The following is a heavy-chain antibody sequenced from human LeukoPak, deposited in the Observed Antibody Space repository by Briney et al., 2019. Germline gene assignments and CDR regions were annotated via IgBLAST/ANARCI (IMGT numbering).Heavy chain of an antibody. V-gene: IGHV3-23*01. CDR2: ISPSGGST. CDR1: GFTFSSCA. Sequence: GGSLRLSCAAAGFTFSSCAMRWVRQAPGKGLEWVSNISPSGGSTYYADSVKGRFTISRDNSKNTLYLQMNGLRAEDTAVYYCAKVYAGYYNMDVWGQRNTVTVSS. CDR3: AKVYAGYYNMDV. J-gene: IGHJ6*02. D-gene: IGHD2-8*01.